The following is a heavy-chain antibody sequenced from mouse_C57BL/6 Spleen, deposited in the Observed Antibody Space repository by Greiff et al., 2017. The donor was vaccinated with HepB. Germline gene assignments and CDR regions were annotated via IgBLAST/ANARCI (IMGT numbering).Heavy chain of an antibody. J-gene: IGHJ4*01. CDR3: ARELDAMDY. CDR2: ISDGGSYT. CDR1: GFTFSSYA. V-gene: IGHV5-4*01. Sequence: EVKVEESGGGLVKPGGSLKLSCAASGFTFSSYAMSWVRQTPEKRLEWVATISDGGSYTYYPDNVKGRFTISRDNAKNNLYLQMSHLKSEDTAMYYCARELDAMDYWGQGTSVTVSS.